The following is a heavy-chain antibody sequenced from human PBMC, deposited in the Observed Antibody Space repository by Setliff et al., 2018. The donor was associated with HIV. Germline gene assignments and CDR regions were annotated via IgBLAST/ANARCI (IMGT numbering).Heavy chain of an antibody. CDR3: ASARIPTGGTSTSFDF. CDR2: ISYDARSI. D-gene: IGHD1-1*01. Sequence: GGSLRLSCVASGFIFSTFAMHWVRQAPGKGLEWVSAISYDARSIQYADSVKGRFTISRDNSKNTLYLQVDSLRPDDTAVYYCASARIPTGGTSTSFDFWGQGTLVTVSS. V-gene: IGHV3-30*01. J-gene: IGHJ4*02. CDR1: GFIFSTFA.